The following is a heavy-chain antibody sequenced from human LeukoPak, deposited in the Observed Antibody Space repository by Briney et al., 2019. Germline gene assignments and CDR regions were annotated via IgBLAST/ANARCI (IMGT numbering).Heavy chain of an antibody. D-gene: IGHD5-18*01. CDR3: ARDGDTYGYYYYGMDV. V-gene: IGHV1-2*02. CDR2: INPDNGGT. Sequence: ASVKVSCKASGYTFTGYYMHWVRQAPGQGLEWMGWINPDNGGTNYAQKFQGRVTMTRDMSISTAYMELSRLRSDDTAVYYCARDGDTYGYYYYGMDVWGQGTTVTVSS. J-gene: IGHJ6*02. CDR1: GYTFTGYY.